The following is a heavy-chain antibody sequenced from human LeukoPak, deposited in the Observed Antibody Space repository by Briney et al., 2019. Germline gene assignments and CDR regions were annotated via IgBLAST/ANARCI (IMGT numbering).Heavy chain of an antibody. CDR3: ARGIEASSGWYVIDY. Sequence: ASVKVSCKASGGTFSSYAISWVRQAPGQRLEWMGWINAGNGNTKYSQKFQGRVIITRDTSATIAYMELSRLRSEDTAVYYCARGIEASSGWYVIDYWGQGTLVIVSS. V-gene: IGHV1-3*01. D-gene: IGHD6-19*01. CDR2: INAGNGNT. CDR1: GGTFSSYA. J-gene: IGHJ4*02.